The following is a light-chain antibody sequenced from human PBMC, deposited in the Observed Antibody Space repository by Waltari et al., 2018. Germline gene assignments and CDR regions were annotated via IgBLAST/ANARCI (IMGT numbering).Light chain of an antibody. Sequence: QPVLTQPPSMSGAPGQKVTIPCTGGSSNFGAGYDVQWYQQFPGTAPKLLIFRNTNRPAGVPGRFSGSRSGTSASLAIAGLQSEDEAVYYCQSFDSSLSASVFGIGTKLTVL. CDR1: SSNFGAGYD. J-gene: IGLJ3*02. V-gene: IGLV1-40*01. CDR3: QSFDSSLSASV. CDR2: RNT.